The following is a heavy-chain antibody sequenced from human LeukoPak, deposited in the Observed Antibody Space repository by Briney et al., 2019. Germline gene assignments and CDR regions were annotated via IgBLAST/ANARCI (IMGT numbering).Heavy chain of an antibody. J-gene: IGHJ4*02. V-gene: IGHV3-7*03. Sequence: LPGGSLRLSCAASGFTFSTYAMSWVRQAPGKGLEWVANIKEDGTETYYVDSVKGRFTISRDNAKNSLYLQMNSLRVEDTAVYYCAKEGRSLQTYWGQGTLVTVSS. D-gene: IGHD5-24*01. CDR2: IKEDGTET. CDR3: AKEGRSLQTY. CDR1: GFTFSTYA.